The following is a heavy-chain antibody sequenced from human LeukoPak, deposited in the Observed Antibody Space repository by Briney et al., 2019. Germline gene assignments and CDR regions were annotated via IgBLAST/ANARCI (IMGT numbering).Heavy chain of an antibody. D-gene: IGHD2-15*01. CDR3: AKVGCSGGSCPTARGDAFDI. J-gene: IGHJ3*02. CDR1: GFTFDDYA. Sequence: GRSLRLSCAASGFTFDDYAMHWVRQAPGKGLEWVSGISWNSGSIGYADSVKGRFTISRDNAKNSLYLQMNSLRAEDTALYYCAKVGCSGGSCPTARGDAFDIWGQGTMVTVSS. V-gene: IGHV3-9*01. CDR2: ISWNSGSI.